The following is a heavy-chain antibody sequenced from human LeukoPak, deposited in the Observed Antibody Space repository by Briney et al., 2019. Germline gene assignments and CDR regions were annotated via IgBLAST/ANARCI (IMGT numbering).Heavy chain of an antibody. D-gene: IGHD2-15*01. CDR3: ARASYCSDGSCYSDY. CDR1: GYTFTSYS. Sequence: ASVKVSCKASGYTFTSYSVSWVRQAPGQGLEWMGWISAYNGNTIYAQKVKGRVTMTTDTSTSTAYMELRSLKSDDTAVYYCARASYCSDGSCYSDYWGQGTLVTVSS. V-gene: IGHV1-18*01. CDR2: ISAYNGNT. J-gene: IGHJ4*02.